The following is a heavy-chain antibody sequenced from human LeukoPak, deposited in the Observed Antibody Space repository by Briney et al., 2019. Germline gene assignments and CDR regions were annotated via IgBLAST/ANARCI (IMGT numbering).Heavy chain of an antibody. D-gene: IGHD6-13*01. V-gene: IGHV4-34*01. J-gene: IGHJ3*02. CDR1: GGSFSGYY. CDR3: ARLQLVGDAFDI. CDR2: INHSGST. Sequence: SETLSLTCAVYGGSFSGYYWSWIRQPPGKGLEWIGEINHSGSTNYNPSLKSRGTMSVDTSKNQFSLKRSSVTAADTAVYYCARLQLVGDAFDIWGQGTMVTVSS.